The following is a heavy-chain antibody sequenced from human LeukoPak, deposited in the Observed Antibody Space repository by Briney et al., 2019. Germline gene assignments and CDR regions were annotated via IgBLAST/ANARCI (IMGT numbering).Heavy chain of an antibody. CDR1: GFTFGDYA. CDR3: TRLSDYGSSQFDY. D-gene: IGHD4-17*01. V-gene: IGHV3-49*03. CDR2: IRSKAYGGTT. J-gene: IGHJ4*02. Sequence: GGSLSLSCTASGFTFGDYAMSWFRQAPGKGLEWVGFIRSKAYGGTTEYAASVKGRFTISRDDSKSIAYLQMNSLKTEDTAVYYCTRLSDYGSSQFDYWGQGTLVTVSS.